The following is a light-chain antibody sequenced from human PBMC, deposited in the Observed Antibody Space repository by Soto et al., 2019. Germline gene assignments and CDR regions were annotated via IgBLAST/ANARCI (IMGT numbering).Light chain of an antibody. CDR1: SSDVGIYDL. Sequence: QSVLTQPASVSGSPGQSITISCTGTSSDVGIYDLVSWYKHHPGRAPQLIIYEVTKRPSGVSNRFSGSKSGNTASLTISGLQAEDEADYYCCSCAGSSTFVFGTGTKLTVL. J-gene: IGLJ1*01. V-gene: IGLV2-23*02. CDR2: EVT. CDR3: CSCAGSSTFV.